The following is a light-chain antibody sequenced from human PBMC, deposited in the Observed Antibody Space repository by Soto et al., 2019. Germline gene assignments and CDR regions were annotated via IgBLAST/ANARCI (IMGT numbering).Light chain of an antibody. V-gene: IGKV3-20*01. CDR1: QSVTSSY. CDR2: DTS. CDR3: QQYGSSPWT. Sequence: EIVLTQSPGTLSSSLGERATLSCRASQSVTSSYLAWYQQKPGQAPRLLMFDTSNRATGIPDRFSGSGSGTDFTLTISRLEPEDFAVYYCQQYGSSPWTFGQGTKVDIK. J-gene: IGKJ1*01.